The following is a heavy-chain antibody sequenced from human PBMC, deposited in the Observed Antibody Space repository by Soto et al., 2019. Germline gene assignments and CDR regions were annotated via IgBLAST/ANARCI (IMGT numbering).Heavy chain of an antibody. D-gene: IGHD1-26*01. Sequence: PSQTLSLTCAISGDSVSSKTAGWNWIRQSPSRGLEWLGRTLYRSKWYYDYAVSVKSRISINGDSSKNQFFLNLNSVTPDDTAVYYCARYEVGRGWELDYWAQRILVTVSS. CDR2: TLYRSKWYY. J-gene: IGHJ4*02. CDR3: ARYEVGRGWELDY. V-gene: IGHV6-1*01. CDR1: GDSVSSKTAG.